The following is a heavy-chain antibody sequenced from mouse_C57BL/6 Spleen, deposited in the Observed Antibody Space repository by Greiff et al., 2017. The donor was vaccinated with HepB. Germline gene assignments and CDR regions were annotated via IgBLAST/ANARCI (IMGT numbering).Heavy chain of an antibody. D-gene: IGHD2-5*01. V-gene: IGHV1-26*01. CDR1: GYTFTDYY. Sequence: EVQLQQSGPELVKPGASVKISCKASGYTFTDYYMNWVKQSHGKSLEWIGDINPNNGGTSYNQKFKGKATLTVDKSSSTAYMELRSLTSEDSAVYYCAPFYYSKRFAYWGQGTLVTVSA. CDR3: APFYYSKRFAY. CDR2: INPNNGGT. J-gene: IGHJ3*01.